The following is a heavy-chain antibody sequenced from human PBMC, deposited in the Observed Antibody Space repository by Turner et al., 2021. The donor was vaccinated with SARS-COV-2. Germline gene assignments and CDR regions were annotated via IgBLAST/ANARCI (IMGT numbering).Heavy chain of an antibody. CDR1: GFTFDDYA. J-gene: IGHJ6*02. CDR2: ISWNSRSI. V-gene: IGHV3-9*01. D-gene: IGHD3-10*01. Sequence: EVQLVESGGGLVQPGRSLRLSCAASGFTFDDYAMHWVRQAPGKGLEWGSSISWNSRSIGYADSVKGRFTISRDNAKNSLYLQMHSRRAEDTALYYCAKDMVRGLIYYYYGMDVWGQGTTVTVSS. CDR3: AKDMVRGLIYYYYGMDV.